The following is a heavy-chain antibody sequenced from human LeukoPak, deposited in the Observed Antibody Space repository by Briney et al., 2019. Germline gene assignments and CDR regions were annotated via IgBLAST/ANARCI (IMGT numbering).Heavy chain of an antibody. CDR2: ISWDGGST. CDR3: AKGGNDRGYYHYYYMDV. CDR1: GFTFDDYT. J-gene: IGHJ6*03. Sequence: GGSLRLSCAASGFTFDDYTMHWVRQAPGKGLEWVSLISWDGGSTYYADSVKGRFTISRDNSKNSLYLQMNSLRTEDTAFYYCAKGGNDRGYYHYYYMDVWGKGATVTVSS. V-gene: IGHV3-43*01. D-gene: IGHD1-1*01.